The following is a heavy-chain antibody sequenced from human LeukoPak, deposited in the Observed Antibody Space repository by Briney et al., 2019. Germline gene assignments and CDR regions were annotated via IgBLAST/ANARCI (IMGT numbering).Heavy chain of an antibody. D-gene: IGHD3-22*01. CDR3: ARLKGDESSGYWDNIDY. V-gene: IGHV4-59*08. CDR2: IYYSGST. CDR1: GGSISSYY. Sequence: SETLSLTCTVSGGSISSYYWSWIRQPPGKGLEWIGYIYYSGSTNYNPSLKSRVTISVDTSKNQFSLKLSSVTAADTAVYYCARLKGDESSGYWDNIDYWGQGTLVTVSS. J-gene: IGHJ4*02.